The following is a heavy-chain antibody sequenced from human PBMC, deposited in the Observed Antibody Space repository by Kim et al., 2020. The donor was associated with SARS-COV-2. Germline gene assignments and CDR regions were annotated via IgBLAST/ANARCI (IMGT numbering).Heavy chain of an antibody. J-gene: IGHJ4*02. V-gene: IGHV4-34*01. CDR2: INHSGST. D-gene: IGHD3-3*01. Sequence: SETLSLTCAVYGGSFSGYYWSWIRQPPGKGLEWIGEINHSGSTNYNPSLKSRVTISVDTSKNQFSLKLSSVTAADTAVYYCARGHPLGTIFGVVLRLGHKYYFDYWGQGTLVTVSS. CDR1: GGSFSGYY. CDR3: ARGHPLGTIFGVVLRLGHKYYFDY.